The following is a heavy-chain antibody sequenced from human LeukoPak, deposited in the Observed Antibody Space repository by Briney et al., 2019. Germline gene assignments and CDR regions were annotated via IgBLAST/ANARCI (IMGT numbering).Heavy chain of an antibody. J-gene: IGHJ6*03. V-gene: IGHV1-2*02. D-gene: IGHD6-13*01. CDR1: GYTFTGYY. Sequence: ASVKVSCKASGYTFTGYYMHWVRQAPGQGLEWMGWINPNSGGTNYAQKFQGRVTMTRDTSISTAYMELSSLRSEDTAVYYCARDRIAAAGRYYYYYYMDVWGKGTTVTVSS. CDR3: ARDRIAAAGRYYYYYYMDV. CDR2: INPNSGGT.